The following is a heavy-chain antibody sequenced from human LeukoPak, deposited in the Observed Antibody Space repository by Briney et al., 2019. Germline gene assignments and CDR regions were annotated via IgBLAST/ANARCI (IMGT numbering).Heavy chain of an antibody. CDR1: GLSISNFW. V-gene: IGHV3-7*01. J-gene: IGHJ4*02. D-gene: IGHD1-1*01. CDR3: VTDGDKWNDFEY. CDR2: IDKNGNEI. Sequence: PGGSMRLSCAASGLSISNFWMHWVRQAPGKGLEWVGIIDKNGNEIKYVDSVKGRFTLSRDNAKNSVYLQMNSLRTEDTALYYCVTDGDKWNDFEYWGQGTLVTVSS.